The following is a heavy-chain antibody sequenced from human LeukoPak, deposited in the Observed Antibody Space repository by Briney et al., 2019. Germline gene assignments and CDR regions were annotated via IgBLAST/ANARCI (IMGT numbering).Heavy chain of an antibody. CDR1: GGSFSGYY. D-gene: IGHD1-1*01. V-gene: IGHV4-34*09. Sequence: SETLSLTCAVYGGSFSGYYWSWIRQPPGKGLEWIGEINHSGSTNYNPSLKSRVTISRDTSKNQFSLTLSSVTAADTAVYYCARKRRSRDFDYWGQGTLVTVSS. CDR3: ARKRRSRDFDY. J-gene: IGHJ4*02. CDR2: INHSGST.